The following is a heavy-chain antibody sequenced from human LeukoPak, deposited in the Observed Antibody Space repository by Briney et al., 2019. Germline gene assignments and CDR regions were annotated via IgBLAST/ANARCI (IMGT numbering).Heavy chain of an antibody. CDR1: GGSMRSYH. D-gene: IGHD6-13*01. J-gene: IGHJ3*02. CDR3: ARHYIAAGGGDAFDI. Sequence: SETLSLTCTVSGGSMRSYHWSWIRQPAGEGLEWTGYIYYSGSTYCNPSLKSRVTISVDTSKNQFSLKLSSVTAADTAIYYCARHYIAAGGGDAFDIWGQGTMVIVSS. CDR2: IYYSGST. V-gene: IGHV4-59*08.